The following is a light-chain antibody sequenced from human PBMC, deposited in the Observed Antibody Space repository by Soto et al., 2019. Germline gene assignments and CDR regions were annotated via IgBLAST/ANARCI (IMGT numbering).Light chain of an antibody. CDR3: QQYYSAPYT. J-gene: IGKJ2*01. CDR2: WAS. Sequence: DIVMTQSPDSLAVSLGERATINCKSSQSVLYSSNNKNFLAWYQQKPGQPPKLLIYWASTRESGVPARISGSGSGTDFTLTISSLQAGDVAVYYCQQYYSAPYTFGQGTKLEIK. CDR1: QSVLYSSNNKNF. V-gene: IGKV4-1*01.